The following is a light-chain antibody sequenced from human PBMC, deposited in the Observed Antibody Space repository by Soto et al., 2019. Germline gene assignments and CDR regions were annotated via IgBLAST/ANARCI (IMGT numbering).Light chain of an antibody. CDR2: AAS. V-gene: IGKV1-6*01. J-gene: IGKJ1*01. CDR1: QDIRND. Sequence: AIKMTQSPSSLSASVGDRVTITCRARQDIRNDLGGYQQKPGKNPKLLIFAASSLQSGVPSRSSGSGSGTDFSLTISSLEPKDFPTYYCLQDFNYPWTFGQGTKVEIE. CDR3: LQDFNYPWT.